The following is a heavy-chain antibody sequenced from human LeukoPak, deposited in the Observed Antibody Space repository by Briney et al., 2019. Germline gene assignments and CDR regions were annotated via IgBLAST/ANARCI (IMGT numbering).Heavy chain of an antibody. CDR3: ARGRFSHGFDV. D-gene: IGHD3-3*01. J-gene: IGHJ3*01. CDR1: GFTFSNYW. Sequence: GGSLRLSCVASGFTFSNYWIHWVRQVPGKGLVWVSHINYDGTDTIFAKSVKGRFPVSRDNGKNTVYLQMNSLRAEDTAVYYCARGRFSHGFDVWGEGAMVTVSS. V-gene: IGHV3-74*01. CDR2: INYDGTDT.